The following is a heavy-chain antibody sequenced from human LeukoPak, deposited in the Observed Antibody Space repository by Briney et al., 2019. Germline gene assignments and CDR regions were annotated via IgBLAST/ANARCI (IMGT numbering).Heavy chain of an antibody. D-gene: IGHD3-16*01. CDR2: IWYDGSKK. J-gene: IGHJ4*02. V-gene: IGHV3-33*06. Sequence: GGSLRLSCAASGFTFSRNGMHWVRQTPGKGLEWVTVIWYDGSKKYYADSVKGRFTISRDNSKNTLYLQMNSLRAEDTAVYYCAKDDAQGGFDYWGQGTLVIVSS. CDR3: AKDDAQGGFDY. CDR1: GFTFSRNG.